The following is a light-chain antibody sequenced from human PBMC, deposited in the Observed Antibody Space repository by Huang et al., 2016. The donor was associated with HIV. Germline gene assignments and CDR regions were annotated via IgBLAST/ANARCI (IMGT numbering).Light chain of an antibody. V-gene: IGKV3-20*01. CDR2: GAS. CDR1: QSVSSSY. J-gene: IGKJ1*01. Sequence: EIVLTQSPGTLSLSPGERTTPPCRASQSVSSSYLAWYQQKPGQAPRLLVYGASSRATGIPDRVSGSGSGTDFTLTISRLEPEDFAVYYCQQYDSSPWTFGQGTKVEIK. CDR3: QQYDSSPWT.